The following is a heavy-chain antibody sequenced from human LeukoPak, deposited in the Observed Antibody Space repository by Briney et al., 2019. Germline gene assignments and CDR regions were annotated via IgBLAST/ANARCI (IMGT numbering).Heavy chain of an antibody. J-gene: IGHJ4*02. Sequence: GGSLRLSCAASGFTVSNYYMSWVRQAPGKGLEWVSVIYSGGSTYYADPVKGRFTISRDNSQNTLYLQINSLTAEDTAVYYCAKDRGYSHGFEYWGQGTLVTVSS. V-gene: IGHV3-53*01. CDR1: GFTVSNYY. CDR2: IYSGGST. CDR3: AKDRGYSHGFEY. D-gene: IGHD5-12*01.